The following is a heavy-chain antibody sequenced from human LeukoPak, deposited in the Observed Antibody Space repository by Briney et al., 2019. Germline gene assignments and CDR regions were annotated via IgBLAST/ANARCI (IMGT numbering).Heavy chain of an antibody. V-gene: IGHV1-18*01. D-gene: IGHD4-17*01. CDR1: GYTFTSYG. CDR3: ARGPRGMGDYFVIEGHYAY. CDR2: ISAYNGNT. Sequence: GASVKVSCKASGYTFTSYGISWVRQAPGQGLEWMGWISAYNGNTNYAQKLQGRVTMTTDTSTSTAYMELRSLRSDDTAMYYCARGPRGMGDYFVIEGHYAYWGQGTLVTVSS. J-gene: IGHJ4*02.